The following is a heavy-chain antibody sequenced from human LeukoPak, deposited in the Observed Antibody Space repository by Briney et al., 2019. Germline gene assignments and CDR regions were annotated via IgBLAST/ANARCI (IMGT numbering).Heavy chain of an antibody. CDR1: GFTFSSYG. CDR2: ISYDENNK. CDR3: AKDWGEATVTNWFDP. Sequence: GGSLRLSCAASGFTFSSYGIHWVRQAPGKGLERVAVISYDENNKFYADSVKGRFTISRDNSKNTLFLQMNSLRPEDTAVYYCAKDWGEATVTNWFDPWGQGTLVTVSS. D-gene: IGHD4-11*01. J-gene: IGHJ5*02. V-gene: IGHV3-30*18.